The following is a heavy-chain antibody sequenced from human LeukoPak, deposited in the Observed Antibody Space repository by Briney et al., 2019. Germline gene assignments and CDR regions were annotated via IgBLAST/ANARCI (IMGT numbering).Heavy chain of an antibody. J-gene: IGHJ4*02. CDR3: VRGGVSGTFDY. CDR2: IKQDESEK. D-gene: IGHD2-8*01. CDR1: GFTFSSYA. Sequence: GGSLRLSCAASGFTFSSYAMSWVRQAPGKGLEWVANIKQDESEKFYVDSVKGRFTISRDNAENSLYLQLNSLRGDDTAVYYCVRGGVSGTFDYWGQGILVTVSS. V-gene: IGHV3-7*04.